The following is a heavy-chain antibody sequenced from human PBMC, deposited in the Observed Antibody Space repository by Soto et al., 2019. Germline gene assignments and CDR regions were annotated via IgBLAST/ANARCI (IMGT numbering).Heavy chain of an antibody. J-gene: IGHJ4*02. CDR2: INHSGST. V-gene: IGHV4-34*01. CDR1: GGSFSGYY. Sequence: SETLSLTCAVYGGSFSGYYWSWIRQPPGKGLEWIEEINHSGSTNYNPSLKSRVTISVAPSKNQFSLKLSSVTAAVTAVYYCARWGSGWYYFDYGGQGTLVTVSS. CDR3: ARWGSGWYYFDY. D-gene: IGHD6-19*01.